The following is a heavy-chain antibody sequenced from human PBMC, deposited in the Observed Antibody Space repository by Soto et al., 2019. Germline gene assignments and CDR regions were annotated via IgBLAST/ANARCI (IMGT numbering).Heavy chain of an antibody. D-gene: IGHD5-18*01. CDR2: IDWDDDK. CDR3: ARGGYKPIDYYYGLDV. V-gene: IGHV2-70*01. Sequence: SGPTLVNPTQTLTLTCTFSGFSLSTSGMCVSWIRQPPGKALEWLALIDWDDDKYYSTSLKTRLTISRDTSKNQVVLTMTNMDPVDTATYFCARGGYKPIDYYYGLDVWGQGTTVTVSS. CDR1: GFSLSTSGMC. J-gene: IGHJ6*02.